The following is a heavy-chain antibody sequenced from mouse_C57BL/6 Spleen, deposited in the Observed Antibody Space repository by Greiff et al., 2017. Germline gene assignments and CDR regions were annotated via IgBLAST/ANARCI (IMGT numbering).Heavy chain of an antibody. J-gene: IGHJ2*01. CDR3: TRRDDGYYDFDY. V-gene: IGHV6-6*01. CDR1: GFTFSDAW. D-gene: IGHD2-3*01. CDR2: SRNKANNHAT. Sequence: EVKVEESGGGLVQPGGSMKLSCATSGFTFSDAWMEWVRQSPEKGLEWVAESRNKANNHATYYAESVKGRFTISRDDSKSSVYLQMNSLRAEDTGIYYCTRRDDGYYDFDYWGQGTTLTVSS.